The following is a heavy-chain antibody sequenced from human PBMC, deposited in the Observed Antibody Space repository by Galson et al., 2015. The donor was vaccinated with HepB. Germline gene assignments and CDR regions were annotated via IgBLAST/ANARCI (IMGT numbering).Heavy chain of an antibody. J-gene: IGHJ4*02. V-gene: IGHV3-23*01. CDR2: ISGSGGHT. Sequence: SLRLSCAASGFTFSDYGMNWVRQAPGKGLEWVSGISGSGGHTHYADSVKGRFAISRDNSRNTVYLQMTTLRAEDTAIYYCATRETEHFDFWGQGTLVIVSS. CDR3: ATRETEHFDF. D-gene: IGHD1-26*01. CDR1: GFTFSDYG.